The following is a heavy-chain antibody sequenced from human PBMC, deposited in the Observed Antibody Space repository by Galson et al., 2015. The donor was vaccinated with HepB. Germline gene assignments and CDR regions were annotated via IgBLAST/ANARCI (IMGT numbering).Heavy chain of an antibody. V-gene: IGHV1-69*13. CDR2: IIPLLGTS. Sequence: SVKVSCKASGGPFKFYGISWIRQAPGQGLEWMGAIIPLLGTSNYAQKFQGRVTITADEITSTAYMNMSSLSSEDTAVYYCARGGYCSSGSCYGNWFDPWGQGTLNTVSS. CDR1: GGPFKFYG. J-gene: IGHJ5*02. D-gene: IGHD2-15*01. CDR3: ARGGYCSSGSCYGNWFDP.